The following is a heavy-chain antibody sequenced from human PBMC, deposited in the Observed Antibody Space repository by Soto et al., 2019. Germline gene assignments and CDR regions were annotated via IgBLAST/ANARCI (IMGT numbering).Heavy chain of an antibody. CDR3: ARFSGSYTRGLDD. D-gene: IGHD1-26*01. Sequence: EVQLVESEGGLVQPGGSLRLSCAASGFTFSDHYMDWVRQAPGKVLEWVGRSRNKANSYSTEYAASVKGRFTISRDESKNTLYLQMKSLKTEDTAVYYCARFSGSYTRGLDDLGQGTLVTVSS. J-gene: IGHJ4*02. V-gene: IGHV3-72*01. CDR2: SRNKANSYST. CDR1: GFTFSDHY.